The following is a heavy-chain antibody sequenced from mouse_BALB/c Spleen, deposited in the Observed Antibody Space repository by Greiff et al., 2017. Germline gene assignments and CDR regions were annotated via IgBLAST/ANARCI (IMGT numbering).Heavy chain of an antibody. Sequence: VQLKESGAELVKPGASVKLSCTASGFNIKDTYMHWVKQRPEQGLEWIGRIDPANGNTKYDPKFQGKATITADTSSNTAYLQLSSLTSEDTAVYYCARSTMTLYWGQGTTLTVSS. J-gene: IGHJ2*01. D-gene: IGHD2-4*01. CDR1: GFNIKDTY. CDR2: IDPANGNT. CDR3: ARSTMTLY. V-gene: IGHV14-3*02.